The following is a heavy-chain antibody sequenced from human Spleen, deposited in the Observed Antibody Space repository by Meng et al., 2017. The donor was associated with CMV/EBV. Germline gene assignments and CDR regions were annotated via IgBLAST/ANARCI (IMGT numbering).Heavy chain of an antibody. D-gene: IGHD1-26*01. CDR3: ARADRVGGSQFFDF. J-gene: IGHJ4*02. CDR2: VNAGGSNT. Sequence: GYTFTSYYVQWERQEPGQRLEWMEVVNAGGSNTGYAKKYSGRVTMTRNTSASNVYMELSSLRPEDTAIYYCARADRVGGSQFFDFWGQGTLVTVSS. V-gene: IGHV1-46*01. CDR1: GYTFTSYY.